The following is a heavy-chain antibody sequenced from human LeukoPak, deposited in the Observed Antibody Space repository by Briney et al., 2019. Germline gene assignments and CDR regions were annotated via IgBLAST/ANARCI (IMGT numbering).Heavy chain of an antibody. CDR2: INPNSGGT. V-gene: IGHV1-2*02. CDR1: GYTFTGYY. Sequence: ASVKVSCKASGYTFTGYYMHWVRQAPGQGLEWMGWINPNSGGTNYAQKFQGRVTMTRDTSISTAYMELSRLRSDDTAVYYCARITIYCSSTSCYRSPFDYWGQGTLVTVSS. D-gene: IGHD2-2*02. J-gene: IGHJ4*02. CDR3: ARITIYCSSTSCYRSPFDY.